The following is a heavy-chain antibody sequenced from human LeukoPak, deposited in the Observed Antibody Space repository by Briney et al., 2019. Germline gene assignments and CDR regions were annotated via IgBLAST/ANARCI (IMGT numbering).Heavy chain of an antibody. CDR2: IKQDGSEK. D-gene: IGHD2-15*01. V-gene: IGHV3-7*01. J-gene: IGHJ4*02. CDR1: GFTFSSYW. Sequence: GSLRLSCAASGFTFSSYWMSWVRQAPGKGLEWVANIKQDGSEKYYVDSVKGRFTISRDNAKNSLYLQMNSLRAEDTAVYYCRGTRAAVYYYFDYWGQGTLVTVSS. CDR3: RGTRAAVYYYFDY.